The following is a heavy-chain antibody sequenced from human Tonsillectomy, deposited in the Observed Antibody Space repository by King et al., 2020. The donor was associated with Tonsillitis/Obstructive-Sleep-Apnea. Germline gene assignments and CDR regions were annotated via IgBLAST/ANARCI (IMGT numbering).Heavy chain of an antibody. D-gene: IGHD3-9*01. J-gene: IGHJ6*02. CDR1: GYSFTSYW. V-gene: IGHV5-10-1*03. CDR3: ARLDSTGKLTMDV. Sequence: QLVQSGAEVKKPGESLRISCKGSGYSFTSYWITWVRQMPGKGLEWMGRIDPSDSYTHYSPSFQGHVTISSDESISTAYLQWTSLKASHTAMYYCARLDSTGKLTMDVWGQGTTVTVSS. CDR2: IDPSDSYT.